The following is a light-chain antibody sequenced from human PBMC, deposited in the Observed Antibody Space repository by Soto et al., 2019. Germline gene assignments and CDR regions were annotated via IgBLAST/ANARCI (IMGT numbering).Light chain of an antibody. CDR2: DAS. V-gene: IGKV1-5*01. J-gene: IGKJ2*01. CDR1: QSIDSW. Sequence: DIQRTQSPSTLSASVGDRVTIACRASQSIDSWLAWYQQKPGKAPKFLIYDASDLESGVPSRFSGSGSGTEFTLTISSLQPDDFATYYCQQYRGKPFTFGQGTKVDIK. CDR3: QQYRGKPFT.